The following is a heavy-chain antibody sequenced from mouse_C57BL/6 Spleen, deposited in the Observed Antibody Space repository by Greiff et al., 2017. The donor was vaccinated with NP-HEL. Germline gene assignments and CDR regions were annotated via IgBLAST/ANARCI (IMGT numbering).Heavy chain of an antibody. CDR2: ISYDGSN. Sequence: EVQLQESGPGLVKPSQSLSLTCSVTGYSITSGYYWNWIRQFPGNKLEWMGYISYDGSNNYNPSLKNRISITRDTSKNQFFLKLNSVTTEDTATYYCARVSPYYYGSSYYYAMDYWGQGTSVTVSS. J-gene: IGHJ4*01. V-gene: IGHV3-6*01. CDR1: GYSITSGYY. D-gene: IGHD1-1*01. CDR3: ARVSPYYYGSSYYYAMDY.